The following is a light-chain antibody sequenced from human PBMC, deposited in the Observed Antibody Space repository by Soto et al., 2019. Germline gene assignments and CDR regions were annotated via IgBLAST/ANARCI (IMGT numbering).Light chain of an antibody. CDR1: QDISSN. V-gene: IGKV1-9*01. CDR3: QQFHSYPRT. CDR2: AAS. J-gene: IGKJ3*01. Sequence: DIQLTQSPSFLSASVGDRVTITCRASQDISSNLVWYQQKPGKAPKLLIYAASTLQSGVPSGFSGSGSGTEFTLTISSLQPEDFATYYCQQFHSYPRTLGPGTEVDIK.